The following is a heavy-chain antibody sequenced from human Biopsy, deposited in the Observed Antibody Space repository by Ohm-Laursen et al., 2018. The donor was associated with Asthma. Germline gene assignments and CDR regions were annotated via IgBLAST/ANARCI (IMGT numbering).Heavy chain of an antibody. V-gene: IGHV4-59*01. Sequence: PGTLSLTCTVSGGSISSDYWSWIRQPPGEGLEWIGNIHYSGSTYSNPSLKSRVTISVDTSKKQISLRLSSVIAADTAVYYCAGFCSGGNCPDHWGQGTLVTVSS. CDR3: AGFCSGGNCPDH. CDR2: IHYSGST. CDR1: GGSISSDY. D-gene: IGHD2-15*01. J-gene: IGHJ4*02.